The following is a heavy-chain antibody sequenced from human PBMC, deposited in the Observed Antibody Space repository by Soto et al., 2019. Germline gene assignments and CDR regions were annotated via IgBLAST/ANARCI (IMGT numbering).Heavy chain of an antibody. Sequence: EVQLVESGGGLVQPGGSLRLSCAASGFTFSRYWMHWVRHAPGKGLVWVSSISTDASSTSYADPVKGRFTISRDNAKNTLYLQMNSVRAEDMAVYYCSRLPNKSPQNWGQGTLVIVSP. J-gene: IGHJ1*01. CDR1: GFTFSRYW. V-gene: IGHV3-74*01. CDR2: ISTDASST. CDR3: SRLPNKSPQN.